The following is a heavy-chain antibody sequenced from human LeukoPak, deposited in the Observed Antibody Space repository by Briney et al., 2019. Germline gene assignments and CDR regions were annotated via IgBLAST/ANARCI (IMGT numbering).Heavy chain of an antibody. V-gene: IGHV3-66*01. Sequence: GGSLRLSCAASGFTVSSNYMSWVRQAPGKGLEWVSVIYSGGSTYYADSVKGRFTISRDNSKNTLYLQMNSLRAEDTAVYYCAREDYYDSSGYDLWGQGTLVTVSS. CDR3: AREDYYDSSGYDL. D-gene: IGHD3-22*01. CDR1: GFTVSSNY. CDR2: IYSGGST. J-gene: IGHJ4*02.